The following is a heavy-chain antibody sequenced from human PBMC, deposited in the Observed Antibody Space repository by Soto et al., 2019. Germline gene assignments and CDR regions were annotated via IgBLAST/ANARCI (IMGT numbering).Heavy chain of an antibody. CDR3: ALDGLGSSSWVDY. V-gene: IGHV3-23*01. CDR2: ISGSGGST. Sequence: GGSLRLSCAASGFTFSSYAMSWVRQAPGKGLEWVSAISGSGGSTYYADSVKGRFTITRDNSKNTLYLQMNSLRAEDTAVYYCALDGLGSSSWVDYWGQGTLVTVSS. CDR1: GFTFSSYA. D-gene: IGHD6-13*01. J-gene: IGHJ4*02.